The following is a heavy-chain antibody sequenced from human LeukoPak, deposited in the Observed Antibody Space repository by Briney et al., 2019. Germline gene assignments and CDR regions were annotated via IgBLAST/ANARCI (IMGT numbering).Heavy chain of an antibody. CDR3: ASERGYHAN. CDR2: IYYRGNT. J-gene: IGHJ4*02. V-gene: IGHV4-39*07. D-gene: IGHD5-12*01. Sequence: SETLSLTCTVSGASISTRGYYWGWIRQPPGNGLEWIGTIYYRGNTYYNPSLEGRVTMSVDTSKNQFSLNVISMTAADTAMYYCASERGYHANWGQGTLVTVSS. CDR1: GASISTRGYY.